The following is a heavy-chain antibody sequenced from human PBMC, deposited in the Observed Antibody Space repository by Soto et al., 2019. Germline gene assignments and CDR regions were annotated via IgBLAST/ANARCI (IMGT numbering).Heavy chain of an antibody. CDR2: INHSGST. V-gene: IGHV4-39*07. D-gene: IGHD3-22*01. J-gene: IGHJ4*02. CDR1: GGSISSGPYS. CDR3: ARRRGYYLWYFDY. Sequence: PSETLSLTCTVSGGSISSGPYSWGWIRQPPGKGLEWIGEINHSGSTNYNPSLKSRVTISVDTSKNQFSLKLSSVTAADTAVYYCARRRGYYLWYFDYWGQGTLVTVSS.